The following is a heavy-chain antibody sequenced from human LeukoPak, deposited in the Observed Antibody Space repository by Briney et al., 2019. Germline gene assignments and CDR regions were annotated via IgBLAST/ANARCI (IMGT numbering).Heavy chain of an antibody. J-gene: IGHJ6*03. CDR2: IYYSGST. CDR3: ARGSDFWSGYYTGTYYYYYMDV. Sequence: SETLSLTCTVSGGSISSYYWSWIRQPPGKGLEWIGYIYYSGSTNYNPSLKSRVTISVDTSKNQFSLKLSSVTAADTAVYYCARGSDFWSGYYTGTYYYYYMDVWGKGTTVTVSS. CDR1: GGSISSYY. V-gene: IGHV4-59*01. D-gene: IGHD3-3*01.